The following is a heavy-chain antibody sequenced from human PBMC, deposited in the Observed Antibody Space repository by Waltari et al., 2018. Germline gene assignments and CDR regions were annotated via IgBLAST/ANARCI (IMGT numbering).Heavy chain of an antibody. D-gene: IGHD2-2*01. CDR3: ARDPGLPAASFDY. J-gene: IGHJ4*02. CDR2: INPNRGGT. CDR1: GYTFTGLY. V-gene: IGHV1-2*02. Sequence: QVPLVQSGAEVKNPGASLNVSCKASGYTFTGLYMHWVQRAPGQGLQWMGWINPNRGGTNYEQKFQGRVTMTRDTSISTAYMELSRLRSDDTAVYYCARDPGLPAASFDYWGQGTLVTVSS.